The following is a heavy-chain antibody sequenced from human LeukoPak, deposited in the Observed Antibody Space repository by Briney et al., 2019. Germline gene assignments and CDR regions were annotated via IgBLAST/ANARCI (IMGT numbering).Heavy chain of an antibody. CDR2: ISAYNGNT. Sequence: ASVKVSCKASGYTFTSYGISWVRQAPGQGLEWMGWISAYNGNTNYAQKLQGRVTMTTDTSTSAAYMELRSLRSDDTAVYYCARVPTSGSYRGVGDYWGQGTLVTVSS. V-gene: IGHV1-18*01. D-gene: IGHD1-26*01. J-gene: IGHJ4*02. CDR3: ARVPTSGSYRGVGDY. CDR1: GYTFTSYG.